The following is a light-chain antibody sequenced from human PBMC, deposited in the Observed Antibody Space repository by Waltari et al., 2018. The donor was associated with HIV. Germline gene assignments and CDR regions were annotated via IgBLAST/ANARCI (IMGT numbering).Light chain of an antibody. CDR3: QQYKSYSPWT. Sequence: DIQMTQSPSTLSAFVGDRVTITCRASESITGWLAWYQQKPGKAPKLLIYKPSSLESGVPLRFSGSASGTEFTLTISSLQPDDFATYYCQQYKSYSPWTFGQGTKVEIK. CDR1: ESITGW. CDR2: KPS. V-gene: IGKV1-5*03. J-gene: IGKJ1*01.